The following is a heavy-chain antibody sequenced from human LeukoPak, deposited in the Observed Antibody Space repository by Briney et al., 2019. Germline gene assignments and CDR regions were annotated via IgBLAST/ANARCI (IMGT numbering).Heavy chain of an antibody. CDR2: ISYDGSNK. Sequence: PGRSLRLSCAASGFTFSSYGMHWVRQAPGKGLEWVAVISYDGSNKYYADSVKGRFTISRDNSKNTLYLQMNSLRAEDTAVYYCAKGDSSGWYTVGYWGQGTLVTVSS. V-gene: IGHV3-30*18. D-gene: IGHD6-19*01. CDR1: GFTFSSYG. J-gene: IGHJ4*02. CDR3: AKGDSSGWYTVGY.